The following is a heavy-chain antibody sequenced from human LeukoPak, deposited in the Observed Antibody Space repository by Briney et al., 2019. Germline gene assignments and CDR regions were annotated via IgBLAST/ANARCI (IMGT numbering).Heavy chain of an antibody. CDR3: ARSVEGYCRGGSCYSYSYYMDV. J-gene: IGHJ6*03. CDR2: IYYSGST. Sequence: SETLSLTCTVSGGSISSYYWSWIRQSPGKGLEWIGYIYYSGSTNYNPSLKSRVTISVDTSKNQFSLKLSSATAADTAVYYCARSVEGYCRGGSCYSYSYYMDVWGKGTTVTVSS. V-gene: IGHV4-59*01. D-gene: IGHD2-15*01. CDR1: GGSISSYY.